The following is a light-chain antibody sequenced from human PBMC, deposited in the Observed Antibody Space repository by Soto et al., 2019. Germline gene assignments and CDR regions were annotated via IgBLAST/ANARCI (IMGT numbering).Light chain of an antibody. CDR2: AAA. V-gene: IGKV1-39*01. CDR3: QQSFNTPRT. CDR1: QDIRNF. J-gene: IGKJ1*01. Sequence: DIKMSQSPSSLSASVGDRVTITCQASQDIRNFLNWYQQKPGKAPKLLIYAAASLQSGVPSRFSGSGSGTDFTLTISSLQPEDFATYYCQQSFNTPRTFGQGTKVDIK.